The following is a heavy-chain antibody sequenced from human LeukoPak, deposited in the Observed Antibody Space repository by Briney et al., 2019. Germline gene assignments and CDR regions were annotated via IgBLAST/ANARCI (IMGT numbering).Heavy chain of an antibody. CDR2: IFPSGGET. J-gene: IGHJ4*02. V-gene: IGHV3-23*01. Sequence: RGSLRLSCEASGFTFTTFAMIWVRQPPGKGLEWVSSIFPSGGETNYADSVRGRFTISRDNSKNTLYLQMNSLRAEDTAVDDCAKDPLPHSSGWYWDYWGQGTLVTVSS. D-gene: IGHD6-19*01. CDR1: GFTFTTFA. CDR3: AKDPLPHSSGWYWDY.